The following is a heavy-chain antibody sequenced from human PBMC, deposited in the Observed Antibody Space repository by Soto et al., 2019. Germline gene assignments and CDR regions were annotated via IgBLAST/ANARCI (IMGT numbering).Heavy chain of an antibody. Sequence: PSETLSLTCTVSGGSISSYYRSWIRQPPGKGLEWIGYIYYSGSTNYNPSLKSRVTISVDTSKNQFSLKLSSVTAADTAVYYCARDGYYDSSGYYFGGMDVWGQRTTVTVSS. D-gene: IGHD3-22*01. J-gene: IGHJ6*02. CDR2: IYYSGST. CDR3: ARDGYYDSSGYYFGGMDV. CDR1: GGSISSYY. V-gene: IGHV4-59*01.